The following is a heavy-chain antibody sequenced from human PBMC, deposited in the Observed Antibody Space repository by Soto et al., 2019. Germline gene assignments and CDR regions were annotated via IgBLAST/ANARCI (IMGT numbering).Heavy chain of an antibody. CDR3: ARDRARNKNYCSSTSCYFYYYYYGMDV. D-gene: IGHD2-2*01. Sequence: LRLSCAASGFTFSSYAMHWVRQAPGKGLEWVAVISYDGSNKYYADSVKGRFTISRDNSKNTLYLQMNSLRAEDTAVYYCARDRARNKNYCSSTSCYFYYYYYGMDVWGQGTTVTVSS. J-gene: IGHJ6*02. CDR1: GFTFSSYA. V-gene: IGHV3-30-3*01. CDR2: ISYDGSNK.